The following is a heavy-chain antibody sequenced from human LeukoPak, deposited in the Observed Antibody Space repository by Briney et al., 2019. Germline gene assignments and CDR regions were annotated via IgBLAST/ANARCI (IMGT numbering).Heavy chain of an antibody. CDR3: AKVDYRNRDEEWLHAVY. D-gene: IGHD5-12*01. CDR1: GFTFSSYA. J-gene: IGHJ4*02. CDR2: ISGSGGST. Sequence: GGSLRLSCAASGFTFSSYAMSWVRQAPGKGLKWVSAISGSGGSTYYADSVKGRFTISRDNSKNTLYLQMNSLRAEDTAVYYCAKVDYRNRDEEWLHAVYWGQGTLVTVSS. V-gene: IGHV3-23*01.